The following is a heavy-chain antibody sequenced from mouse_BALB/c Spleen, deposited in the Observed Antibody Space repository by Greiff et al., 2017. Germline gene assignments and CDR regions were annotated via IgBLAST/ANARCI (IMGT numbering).Heavy chain of an antibody. Sequence: VQLKQSGTVLARPGASVKMSCKASGYTFTSYWMHWVKQRPGQGLEWIGAIYPGNSDTSYNQKFKGKAKLTAVTSTSTAYMELSSLTNEDSAVYYCTRERSFYYAMDYWGQGTSVTVSS. CDR3: TRERSFYYAMDY. CDR2: IYPGNSDT. J-gene: IGHJ4*01. V-gene: IGHV1-5*01. CDR1: GYTFTSYW.